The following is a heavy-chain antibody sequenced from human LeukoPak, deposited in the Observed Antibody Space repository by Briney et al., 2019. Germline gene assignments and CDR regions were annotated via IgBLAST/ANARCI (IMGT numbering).Heavy chain of an antibody. CDR2: INDSGST. J-gene: IGHJ4*02. V-gene: IGHV4-34*01. D-gene: IGHD1-1*01. Sequence: PSETLSLTRALHGGLFRVYCWSSLRQPPGKGLDWIGEINDSGSTNYNPSLKSRVTISVDTSKNQFSLKLSSVTAADTAVYYCARDNGRPSRQDYWGQGTLVTVSS. CDR1: GGLFRVYC. CDR3: ARDNGRPSRQDY.